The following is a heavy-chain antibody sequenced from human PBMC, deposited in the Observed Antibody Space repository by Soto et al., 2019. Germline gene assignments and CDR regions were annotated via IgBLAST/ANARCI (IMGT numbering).Heavy chain of an antibody. D-gene: IGHD3-3*01. Sequence: PGGSLRLSCAASGFTFSSYAMSWVRQAPGKGLEWVSAISGSGGSTYYADSVKGRFTISRDNSKNTLYLQMNSLRAEDTAVYYCAKGRSDRFLEWSPVYYYYGMDVWGQGTTVTVSS. V-gene: IGHV3-23*01. CDR2: ISGSGGST. J-gene: IGHJ6*02. CDR3: AKGRSDRFLEWSPVYYYYGMDV. CDR1: GFTFSSYA.